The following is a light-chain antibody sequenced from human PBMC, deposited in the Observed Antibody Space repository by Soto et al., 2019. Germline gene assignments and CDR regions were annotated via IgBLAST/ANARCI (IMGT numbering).Light chain of an antibody. Sequence: QSVLTQPPSASASLGASVTLTCTLSSGYSNYKVDWYQQRPGKGPRFVMRVGTGGIVGSKGDGIPDRFSVLGSGLNRYLTIKNIQEEDESDYHCGADHGSGSNFVSTGVFGGGTKLTVL. V-gene: IGLV9-49*01. CDR1: SGYSNYK. CDR2: VGTGGIVG. CDR3: GADHGSGSNFVSTGV. J-gene: IGLJ3*02.